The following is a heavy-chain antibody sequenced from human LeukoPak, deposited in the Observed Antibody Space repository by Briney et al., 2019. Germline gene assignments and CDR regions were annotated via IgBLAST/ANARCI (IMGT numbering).Heavy chain of an antibody. D-gene: IGHD4-17*01. J-gene: IGHJ6*03. CDR1: GYTLTELS. CDR2: FYPEDGET. Sequence: ASVTVSCKVSGYTLTELSMHWVRQAPGKGLEWMGGFYPEDGETIYAQKFQGRVTMTEDTSTDTAYMELSSLRSEDTAVYYCARDYGDYLVDHYYYYMDVWGKGTTVTISS. V-gene: IGHV1-24*01. CDR3: ARDYGDYLVDHYYYYMDV.